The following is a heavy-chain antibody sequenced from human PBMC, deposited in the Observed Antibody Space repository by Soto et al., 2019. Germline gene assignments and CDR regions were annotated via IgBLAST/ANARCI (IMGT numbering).Heavy chain of an antibody. CDR3: ARTLYCTNGVCYKYYYYYYGMDV. Sequence: SETLSLTCAVYGGSFSGYYWSWIRQPPWKGLEWIGEINHSGSTNYNPSLKSRVTISVDTSKNQFSLKLSSVTAADTAVYYCARTLYCTNGVCYKYYYYYYGMDVWGQGTTVTVSS. J-gene: IGHJ6*02. V-gene: IGHV4-34*01. CDR2: INHSGST. D-gene: IGHD2-8*01. CDR1: GGSFSGYY.